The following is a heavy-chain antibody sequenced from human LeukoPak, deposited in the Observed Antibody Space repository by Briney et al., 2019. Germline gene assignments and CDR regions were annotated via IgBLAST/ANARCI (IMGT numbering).Heavy chain of an antibody. Sequence: PSETLSLTCTVSGGSISSGGYYWSWIRQHPGKGLEWIGYIYNSGSTFYNPSLKSRVTISADTSKNQFSLKLSSVTAADTAVYYCAREGGFYRPLDYSGQGTLVTVSS. CDR1: GGSISSGGYY. J-gene: IGHJ4*02. CDR3: AREGGFYRPLDY. V-gene: IGHV4-31*03. CDR2: IYNSGST. D-gene: IGHD6-25*01.